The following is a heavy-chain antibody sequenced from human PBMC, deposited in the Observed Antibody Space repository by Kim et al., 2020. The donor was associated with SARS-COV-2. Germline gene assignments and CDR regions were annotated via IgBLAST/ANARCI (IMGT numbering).Heavy chain of an antibody. J-gene: IGHJ5*01. Sequence: SETLSLTCAVYGGSFSGYYWSWIRQPPGKGLQWIGEINHSGSTNYNPSLKSRVTMSLDTSKKQFSLKLSSVTAADTAVDYCARGKDFDDSESSDYRSNWF. V-gene: IGHV4-34*01. CDR1: GGSFSGYY. D-gene: IGHD3-22*01. CDR3: ARGKDFDDSESSDYRSNWF. CDR2: INHSGST.